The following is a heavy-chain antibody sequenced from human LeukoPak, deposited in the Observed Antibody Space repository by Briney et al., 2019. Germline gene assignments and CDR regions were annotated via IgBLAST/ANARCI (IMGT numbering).Heavy chain of an antibody. CDR2: IWYDGSNK. D-gene: IGHD3-22*01. Sequence: GGSLRLSCAASGFTFNSNGMHWVRQAPGKGLEGVALIWYDGSNKYYADSVKGRFTISRDNSKNTLYLQMDSLRAEDTAVYYCAKAGDNSGYYPAFYYYMDVWGRGTTVTVSS. CDR1: GFTFNSNG. J-gene: IGHJ6*03. V-gene: IGHV3-33*06. CDR3: AKAGDNSGYYPAFYYYMDV.